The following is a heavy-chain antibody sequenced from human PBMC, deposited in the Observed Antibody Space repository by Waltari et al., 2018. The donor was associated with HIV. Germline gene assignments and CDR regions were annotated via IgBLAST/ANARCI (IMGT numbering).Heavy chain of an antibody. V-gene: IGHV3-21*01. Sequence: VQLVESGGGLVKPGGSLRLSCAASGFTFSSYNMNWVRQAPGKGLEWVSFISSSSSYIYYADSVKGRFTISRDNAKNSLNLQMNSLRAEDTAVYYCARDSLRGIGADGNWFDPWGQGTLVTVSS. CDR1: GFTFSSYN. CDR3: ARDSLRGIGADGNWFDP. J-gene: IGHJ5*02. CDR2: ISSSSSYI. D-gene: IGHD6-13*01.